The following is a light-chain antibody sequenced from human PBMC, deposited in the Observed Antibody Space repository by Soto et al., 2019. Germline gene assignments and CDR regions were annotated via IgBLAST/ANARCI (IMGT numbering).Light chain of an antibody. J-gene: IGKJ4*02. CDR3: QQYGDSPVT. Sequence: VLWKSPGTLSLSQGERATLSCRASQSVSSSYLAWYQQKPGQAPRLLIYGASSRATGIPDRFSGSGSGTDFTLTISRLEPEDFAVYYCQQYGDSPVTFGGGTKVDIK. V-gene: IGKV3-20*01. CDR1: QSVSSSY. CDR2: GAS.